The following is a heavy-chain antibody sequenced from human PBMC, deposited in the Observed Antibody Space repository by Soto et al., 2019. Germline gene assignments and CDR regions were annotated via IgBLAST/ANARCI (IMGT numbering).Heavy chain of an antibody. J-gene: IGHJ4*02. CDR2: ISSSSSSK. V-gene: IGHV3-21*06. CDR3: GRDPFDGGDDCSSNY. Sequence: EVQLVESGGGLVKPGGSLRLSCAASGFTFSKYRMNWVRQAPGKGLEWVSYISSSSSSKFYADSVKDRFTISRDNAKSLLYLQMNSLRAEDTAVYYGGRDPFDGGDDCSSNYWGQGNRVAVSS. CDR1: GFTFSKYR. D-gene: IGHD2-21*02.